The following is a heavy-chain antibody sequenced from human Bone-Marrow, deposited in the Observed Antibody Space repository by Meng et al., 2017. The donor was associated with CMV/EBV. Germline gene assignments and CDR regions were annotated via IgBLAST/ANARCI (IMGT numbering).Heavy chain of an antibody. CDR2: IYSGGST. CDR1: GITVSTNY. Sequence: GSLRLSCAASGITVSTNYMSWVRQAPGKGLEWVSVIYSGGSTYYADSMKGRFTISRDNSKNTLYLQMNSLRAEDTALYYCARDKGVPAALYYFDYWGQGTLVTVSS. J-gene: IGHJ4*02. V-gene: IGHV3-53*01. D-gene: IGHD2-2*01. CDR3: ARDKGVPAALYYFDY.